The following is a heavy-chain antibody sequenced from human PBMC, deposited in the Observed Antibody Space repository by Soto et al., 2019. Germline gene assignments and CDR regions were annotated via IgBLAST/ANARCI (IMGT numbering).Heavy chain of an antibody. J-gene: IGHJ4*02. CDR2: IIPIFDTT. D-gene: IGHD5-12*01. V-gene: IGHV1-69*01. CDR1: GGTFSTYE. Sequence: QLVQSGAEVKKPGSTVKVSCKASGGTFSTYEINWVRQTPGQGLEWVGSIIPIFDTTNYAQDFQGRVTITADESTSIAYMELSSLKSDDTAVYYCARVRATTYYFDYWGQGTLVTVSS. CDR3: ARVRATTYYFDY.